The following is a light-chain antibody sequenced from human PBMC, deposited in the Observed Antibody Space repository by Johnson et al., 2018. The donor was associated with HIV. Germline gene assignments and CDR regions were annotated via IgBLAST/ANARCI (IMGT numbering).Light chain of an antibody. V-gene: IGLV1-51*02. CDR3: GTWYTSLSVGLYV. Sequence: QSVLTQPPSVSAAPGQKVTISCSGSSSNIGNNFVSWYQHLPGTAPKLLIYENSKRPSGIPDRFSGSKSGTSATLGITGLPTGDEADYYCGTWYTSLSVGLYVFGTVTQVTVL. J-gene: IGLJ1*01. CDR1: SSNIGNNF. CDR2: ENS.